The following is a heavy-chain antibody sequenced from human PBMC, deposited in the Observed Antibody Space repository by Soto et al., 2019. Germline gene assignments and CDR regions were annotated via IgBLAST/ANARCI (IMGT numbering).Heavy chain of an antibody. CDR2: ISGSGGST. CDR1: GFTFSSYA. CDR3: GKARDPSYGDYDGAPYNFDY. Sequence: EVQLLECGGGLVQPGGSLRLSCAASGFTFSSYAMSWVRQAPGKGLEWVSAISGSGGSTYYADSVKGRFTISRDNSKNTLYLQMNSLRAEDTAVYYCGKARDPSYGDYDGAPYNFDYWGQGTLVTVSS. D-gene: IGHD4-17*01. J-gene: IGHJ4*02. V-gene: IGHV3-23*01.